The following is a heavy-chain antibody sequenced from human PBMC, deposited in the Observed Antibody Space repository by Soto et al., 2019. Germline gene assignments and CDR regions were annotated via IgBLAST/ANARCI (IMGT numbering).Heavy chain of an antibody. D-gene: IGHD3-22*01. J-gene: IGHJ5*02. CDR1: GFTVSSNY. CDR3: ARNGDSSDYRGWFDP. Sequence: EVQLVESGGGLVQPGGSLRRSCAASGFTVSSNYMSWVRQAPGKGLEWVSVIYSGGTTYYADSVKGRFTISRDNSTNTLYLQMNSLRAEATAVYYCARNGDSSDYRGWFDPWGQGTLVTVSS. V-gene: IGHV3-66*01. CDR2: IYSGGTT.